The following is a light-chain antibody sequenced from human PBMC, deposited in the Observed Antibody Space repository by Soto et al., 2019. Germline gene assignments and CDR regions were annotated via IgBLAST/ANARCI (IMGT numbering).Light chain of an antibody. V-gene: IGLV2-14*01. Sequence: QSALTQPASVSGAPGQSITIYCTGNSSDVGGYNYVSWYQQHPGKAPKLMIYEVSNRPSGVSNRFSGSKSGNTASLTISGLQAEDEADYYCSSYTSSSTRVFGGGTKLTVL. CDR3: SSYTSSSTRV. CDR2: EVS. J-gene: IGLJ3*02. CDR1: SSDVGGYNY.